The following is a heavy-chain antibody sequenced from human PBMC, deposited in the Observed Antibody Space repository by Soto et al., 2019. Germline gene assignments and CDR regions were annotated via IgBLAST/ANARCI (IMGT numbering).Heavy chain of an antibody. D-gene: IGHD4-17*01. CDR3: GEGPSDYGDPFDY. J-gene: IGHJ4*02. Sequence: SETLSLTYTVSGGSISSYYWSWIRQPPGKGLEWIGYIYYSGSTNYNPSLKSRVTISVDTSKNQFSLKLSSVTAADTAVYYCGEGPSDYGDPFDYWGQGTLVPVSS. V-gene: IGHV4-59*01. CDR1: GGSISSYY. CDR2: IYYSGST.